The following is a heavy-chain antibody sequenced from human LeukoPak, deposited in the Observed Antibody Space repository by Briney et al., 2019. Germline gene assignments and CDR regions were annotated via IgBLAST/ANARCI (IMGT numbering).Heavy chain of an antibody. CDR2: IRFDRSDK. D-gene: IGHD3-16*01. Sequence: GGPLRLSCGTSGFTFSSSGMHWVRKTPGKGLEWVAFIRFDRSDKYYADSVKGRFTISRDNSKNTLYLQMNSLRAQDTAMYYCAKDFNVWGQGTLVTVSS. J-gene: IGHJ4*02. CDR1: GFTFSSSG. V-gene: IGHV3-30*02. CDR3: AKDFNV.